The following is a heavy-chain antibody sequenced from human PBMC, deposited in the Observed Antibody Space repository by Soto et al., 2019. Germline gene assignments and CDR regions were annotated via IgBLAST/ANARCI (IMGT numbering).Heavy chain of an antibody. D-gene: IGHD5-12*01. CDR2: ISPYNGNT. V-gene: IGHV1-18*01. Sequence: HVQLVQSGAEVKKPGASLKVSCKASGYTFISYGVSRVRQAPGQGLAWLGWISPYNGNTNSAQKFQGRITMTTDISTSTVYMDLRSLRTDDTAVYYCARDQTKWLTDAFDIWGQGTMVVVSS. CDR1: GYTFISYG. J-gene: IGHJ3*02. CDR3: ARDQTKWLTDAFDI.